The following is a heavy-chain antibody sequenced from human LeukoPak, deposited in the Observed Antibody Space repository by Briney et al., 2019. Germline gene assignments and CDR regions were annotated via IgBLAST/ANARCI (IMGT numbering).Heavy chain of an antibody. CDR2: VYRSGST. D-gene: IGHD7-27*01. CDR3: ARENWVFDY. Sequence: SETLSLTCVVSGYSISSGYHWGWIRQPPGKGLEWIGSVYRSGSTYYNPSLKSRVTISVDTSRNQISLKVRSVTAADTAVYYCARENWVFDYWGQGILVTVSS. V-gene: IGHV4-38-2*02. CDR1: GYSISSGYH. J-gene: IGHJ4*02.